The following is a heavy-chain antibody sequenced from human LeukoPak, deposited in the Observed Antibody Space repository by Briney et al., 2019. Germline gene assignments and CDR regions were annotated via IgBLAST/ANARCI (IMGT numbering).Heavy chain of an antibody. V-gene: IGHV3-11*01. J-gene: IGHJ2*01. CDR2: ISNSGSTI. CDR1: GFTFSDYY. Sequence: SGGSLRLSCAASGFTFSDYYMTWIRQAPGKGLEWVSYISNSGSTIYYADSVKARFTISRDNAKNSLYLQMNSLRAEDTAVYYCVRFGSTWYYWYFDLWGRGTLVTVSS. D-gene: IGHD6-13*01. CDR3: VRFGSTWYYWYFDL.